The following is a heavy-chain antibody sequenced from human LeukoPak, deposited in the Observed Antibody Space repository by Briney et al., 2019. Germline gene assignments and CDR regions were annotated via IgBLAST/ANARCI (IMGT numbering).Heavy chain of an antibody. D-gene: IGHD4-17*01. V-gene: IGHV3-74*01. CDR3: ARDKTVSALRRDYMDV. Sequence: PGGSLRLSCEASGFTFSSHWMHWVRQAPGKGLVWVARIHSDGSRTTYADSVKGRFTISRDNAKNTLYLQMNSLRAEDTALYYCARDKTVSALRRDYMDVWGKGTTVTVSS. CDR1: GFTFSSHW. J-gene: IGHJ6*03. CDR2: IHSDGSRT.